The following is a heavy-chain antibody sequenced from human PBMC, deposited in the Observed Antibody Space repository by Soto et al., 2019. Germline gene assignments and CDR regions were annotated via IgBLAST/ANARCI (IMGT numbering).Heavy chain of an antibody. CDR2: INAGNGNT. CDR1: GYTFTSYA. Sequence: AAVKFSCKASGYTFTSYAMHWVRQAPGQRLEWMGWINAGNGNTKYSQKFQGRVTITRDTSASTAYMELSSLRSEDTAVYYCASLGQQLVFLYWGQGTLVTVSS. CDR3: ASLGQQLVFLY. D-gene: IGHD6-13*01. J-gene: IGHJ4*02. V-gene: IGHV1-3*01.